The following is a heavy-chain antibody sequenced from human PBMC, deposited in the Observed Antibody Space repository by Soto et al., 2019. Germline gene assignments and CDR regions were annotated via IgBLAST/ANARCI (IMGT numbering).Heavy chain of an antibody. CDR1: GFTFSSYW. D-gene: IGHD1-26*01. CDR3: ARGGSLHWYFDL. CDR2: INSDGSST. Sequence: EVQLVESGGGLVQPGGSLRLSCAASGFTFSSYWMHWVRQAPGKGLVWVSRINSDGSSTSYADSVKGRFTISRDNAKNSLYLGMNSLRAEDTAVYYCARGGSLHWYFDLWGRGTLVTVSS. V-gene: IGHV3-74*01. J-gene: IGHJ2*01.